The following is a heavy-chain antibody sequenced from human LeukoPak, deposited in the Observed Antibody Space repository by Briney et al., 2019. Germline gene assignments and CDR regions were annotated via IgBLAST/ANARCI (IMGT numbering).Heavy chain of an antibody. D-gene: IGHD3-9*01. CDR2: ISAYNGNT. V-gene: IGHV1-18*01. CDR1: GYTFTSYG. CDR3: ARGVGGDILTGYYDY. J-gene: IGHJ4*02. Sequence: ASVKVSCKASGYTFTSYGISWVRQAPGQGLEWMGWISAYNGNTNYAQKLQGRVTMTTDTSTSTAYMELSSLRSEDTAVYYCARGVGGDILTGYYDYWGQGTLVTVSS.